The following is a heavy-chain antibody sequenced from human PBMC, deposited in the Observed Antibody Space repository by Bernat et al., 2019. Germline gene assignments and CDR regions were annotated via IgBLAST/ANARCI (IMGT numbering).Heavy chain of an antibody. D-gene: IGHD6-13*01. CDR1: GFTVSSNY. V-gene: IGHV3-53*02. CDR2: ICTDGST. Sequence: EVQLVETGGGLIQPGGSLRLSCAASGFTVSSNYINWVRQAPGKGLEWVSIICTDGSTYYADSVKGRFTISRDNSKNTVYLQMNSLRAEDTAVYYCARDPSSWPPDGFDIWGQGTMVTVSS. J-gene: IGHJ3*02. CDR3: ARDPSSWPPDGFDI.